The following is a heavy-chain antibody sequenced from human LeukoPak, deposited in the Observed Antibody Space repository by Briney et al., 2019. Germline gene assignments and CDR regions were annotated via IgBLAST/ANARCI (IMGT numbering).Heavy chain of an antibody. Sequence: SETLTLTCAVYGGSFSGYYWSWIRQPPGKGLEWIGEINRSGSTNYNPSLKSRVTISADTSKNQFSLKLSSVTAADTAVYYCARAVVRGTNYLDYWGQGTLVSVSS. V-gene: IGHV4-34*01. D-gene: IGHD3-10*01. CDR2: INRSGST. J-gene: IGHJ4*02. CDR1: GGSFSGYY. CDR3: ARAVVRGTNYLDY.